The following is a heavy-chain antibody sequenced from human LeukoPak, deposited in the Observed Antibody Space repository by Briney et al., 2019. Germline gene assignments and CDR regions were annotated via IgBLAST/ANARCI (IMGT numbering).Heavy chain of an antibody. V-gene: IGHV3-7*01. CDR2: IQQDGNEK. CDR3: ASRIVGTPDYFDY. D-gene: IGHD1-26*01. Sequence: GGSLRLSCAASGFTFSTYWMSWVRQAPGKGLEWVANIQQDGNEKYYVDSVKGRFTISRDNAKNSLYLQMNSLRVEDTAVYYCASRIVGTPDYFDYWGQGTLVTVSS. CDR1: GFTFSTYW. J-gene: IGHJ4*02.